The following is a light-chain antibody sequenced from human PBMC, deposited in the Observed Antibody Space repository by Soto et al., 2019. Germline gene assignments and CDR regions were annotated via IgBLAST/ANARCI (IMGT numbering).Light chain of an antibody. CDR3: SSYVGTNSYV. CDR1: SSDVGGYNY. J-gene: IGLJ1*01. Sequence: QSVLTQPPSASGSPGQSVTISFTGTSSDVGGYNYVSWYQHHPGKAPKLIIYEVYKRPSEVPDRFSGSKSGNTAALTVSGLQAEDEADYYCSSYVGTNSYVFGTGTKVTVL. V-gene: IGLV2-8*01. CDR2: EVY.